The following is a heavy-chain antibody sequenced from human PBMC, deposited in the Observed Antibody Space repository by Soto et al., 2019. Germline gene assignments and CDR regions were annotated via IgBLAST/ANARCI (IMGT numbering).Heavy chain of an antibody. CDR3: ARGRVEDSSGWATYFDY. V-gene: IGHV3-64*01. CDR2: INTNGVNT. J-gene: IGHJ4*02. Sequence: EVQLVESGGGLVQPGGSLRLSCAASGFTFSGYSMFWVRQAPGKGLEYVSAINTNGVNTFYAKSVKGRFTISRDNSKNTMYLQMGSLRAEDMAVYYCARGRVEDSSGWATYFDYWGQGTLGTVSS. D-gene: IGHD6-19*01. CDR1: GFTFSGYS.